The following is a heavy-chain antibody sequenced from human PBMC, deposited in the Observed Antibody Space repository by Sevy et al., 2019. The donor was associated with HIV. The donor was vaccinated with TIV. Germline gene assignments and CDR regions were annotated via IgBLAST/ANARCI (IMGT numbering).Heavy chain of an antibody. CDR2: ISSNGGST. D-gene: IGHD6-6*01. CDR3: VKGQLAQGY. CDR1: GFTFSSYA. Sequence: GGSLRLSCSASGFTFSSYAMHWVRQAPGKGLEYVSAISSNGGSTYYADSVKGRFTISRDNSKNTQYLQMISLRAEETAGDYCVKGQLAQGYWGQGTLVTVSS. J-gene: IGHJ4*02. V-gene: IGHV3-64D*06.